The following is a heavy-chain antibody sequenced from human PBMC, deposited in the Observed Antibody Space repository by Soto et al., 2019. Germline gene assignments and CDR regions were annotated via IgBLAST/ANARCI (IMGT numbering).Heavy chain of an antibody. CDR3: AKTKATVGFGYFDY. J-gene: IGHJ4*02. D-gene: IGHD4-17*01. CDR2: IYYSGST. Sequence: QLQLQESGPGLVKPSEILSLTCTVSGGSISSSSYYWGWIRQPPGKGLEWIGNIYYSGSTYYNPSLKSRVTISVDTSKNQFSLKLSSVSAADTAVYYCAKTKATVGFGYFDYWGQGTLVTVSS. V-gene: IGHV4-39*01. CDR1: GGSISSSSYY.